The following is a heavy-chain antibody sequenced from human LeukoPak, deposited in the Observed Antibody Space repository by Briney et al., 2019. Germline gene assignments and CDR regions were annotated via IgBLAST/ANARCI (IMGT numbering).Heavy chain of an antibody. CDR2: IRSDGGDK. D-gene: IGHD6-13*01. CDR3: AKDSSWSFDY. CDR1: GFTFSSYG. Sequence: GGSLRLSCAASGFTFSSYGMHWVRQAPGKGLEWVAFIRSDGGDKYYADSVKGRLTISRDNSRNILYLQMNSLTAEDTAVNYCAKDSSWSFDYWGQGTLVTVSS. V-gene: IGHV3-30*02. J-gene: IGHJ4*02.